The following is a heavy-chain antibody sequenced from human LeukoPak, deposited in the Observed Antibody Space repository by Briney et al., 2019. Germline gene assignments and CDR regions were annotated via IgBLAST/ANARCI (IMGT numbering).Heavy chain of an antibody. V-gene: IGHV4-59*01. J-gene: IGHJ5*02. D-gene: IGHD1-1*01. CDR3: ARGNYYNWFEP. CDR1: GGSISSYY. Sequence: PSETLSLTCTVSGGSISSYYWSWIRQPPGKGLEWIGYIHYSGSTHYNPSLKSRVTISVDTSKNQVSLKLRSVTAADTAVYYCARGNYYNWFEPWGQGTLVTVSS. CDR2: IHYSGST.